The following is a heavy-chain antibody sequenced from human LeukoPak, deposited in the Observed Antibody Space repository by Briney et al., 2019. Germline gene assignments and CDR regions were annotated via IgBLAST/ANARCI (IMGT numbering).Heavy chain of an antibody. V-gene: IGHV3-21*01. CDR2: ISSSSSYI. CDR1: GFTFSSYS. D-gene: IGHD3-10*01. J-gene: IGHJ6*02. CDR3: ARDRQFYGSGSSPLYYYGMDV. Sequence: GGSLRLSCAASGFTFSSYSMNWVRQAPGKGLEWVSSISSSSSYIYYADSVKGRFTISRDNAKNSLYLQMNGLRAEDTAVYYCARDRQFYGSGSSPLYYYGMDVWGQGTTVTVSS.